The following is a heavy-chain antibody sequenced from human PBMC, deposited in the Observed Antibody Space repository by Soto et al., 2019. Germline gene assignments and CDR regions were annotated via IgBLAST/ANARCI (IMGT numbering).Heavy chain of an antibody. CDR2: IIPIFGTA. D-gene: IGHD6-19*01. J-gene: IGHJ4*02. V-gene: IGHV1-69*13. CDR3: ARGNTGYSSGWYYFDY. Sequence: SVKVSCKASGGTFSSYAISWVRQAPGQGLEWMGGIIPIFGTANYAQKFQGRVTITADESTSTAYMELSSLRSEDTAVYYCARGNTGYSSGWYYFDYWGQGTLVTVSS. CDR1: GGTFSSYA.